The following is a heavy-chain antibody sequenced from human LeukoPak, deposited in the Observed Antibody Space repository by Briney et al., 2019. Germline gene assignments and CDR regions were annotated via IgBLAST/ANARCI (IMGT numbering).Heavy chain of an antibody. D-gene: IGHD1-26*01. Sequence: GGSLRLSCAATGFTFSIYGMHWVRQAPGKGLEWVAFIRYDGNNKYYADSVKGRFTISRDNSKNTLYLQMNSLRAEDTAVYYCAKDRGRGSPPDYWGQGTLVIVSS. V-gene: IGHV3-30*02. CDR2: IRYDGNNK. CDR3: AKDRGRGSPPDY. CDR1: GFTFSIYG. J-gene: IGHJ4*02.